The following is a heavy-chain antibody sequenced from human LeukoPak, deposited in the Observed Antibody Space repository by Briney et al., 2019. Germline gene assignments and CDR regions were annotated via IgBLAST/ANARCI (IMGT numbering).Heavy chain of an antibody. Sequence: PGGSLRLSCAASGFTFSSYWMHWVRHAPGKGLVWVSRINSDGSSTSYADSVKGRFTISRDNARNSLYLQMNSLRAEDTAIYYCARSEHSSSSFDYWGQGTLVTVSS. CDR2: INSDGSST. J-gene: IGHJ4*02. D-gene: IGHD6-6*01. CDR1: GFTFSSYW. V-gene: IGHV3-74*01. CDR3: ARSEHSSSSFDY.